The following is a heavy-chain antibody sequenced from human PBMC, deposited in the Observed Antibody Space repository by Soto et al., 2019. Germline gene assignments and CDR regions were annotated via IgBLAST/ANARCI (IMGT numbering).Heavy chain of an antibody. CDR1: GDSISSYS. J-gene: IGHJ4*01. Sequence: QVQLQVSGPGLVKPSETLSLTCTVSGDSISSYSWSWIRQPPGRGLEWIGNVHYNGNTKYNPSLKSRVTMSVDTSKNQFSLKLISVTTADTAVYFCAREGNLGRWQQPLDYWGHGTLVSVSS. D-gene: IGHD1-1*01. V-gene: IGHV4-59*01. CDR2: VHYNGNT. CDR3: AREGNLGRWQQPLDY.